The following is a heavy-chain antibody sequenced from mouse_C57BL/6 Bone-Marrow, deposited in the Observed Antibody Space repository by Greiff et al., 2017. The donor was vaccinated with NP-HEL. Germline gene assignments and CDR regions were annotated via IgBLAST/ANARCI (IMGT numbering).Heavy chain of an antibody. D-gene: IGHD2-4*01. CDR1: GFNIKNTY. J-gene: IGHJ3*01. CDR2: IDPANGNT. Sequence: VQLQQSVAELVRPGASVKLSCTASGFNIKNTYMHWVKQRPEQGLEWIGRIDPANGNTKYAPKFPGKATIAADTSSNTAYLQLSSLTSEDTAIYYCARGDYDEGAWFAYWGQGTLVTVSA. CDR3: ARGDYDEGAWFAY. V-gene: IGHV14-3*01.